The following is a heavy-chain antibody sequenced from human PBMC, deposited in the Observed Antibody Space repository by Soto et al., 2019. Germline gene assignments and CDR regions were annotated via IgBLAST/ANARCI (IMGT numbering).Heavy chain of an antibody. J-gene: IGHJ6*02. Sequence: PGESLKISCQGPGYSFANYWIAWVRQMLGKGLEWVGVIYPGDSDTRYSPSFRGQVTISADKSISHVYLQWSSLKASDTAMYYCARNRLRQYYYGMDVWGQGTTVTVS. D-gene: IGHD3-10*01. V-gene: IGHV5-51*01. CDR2: IYPGDSDT. CDR3: ARNRLRQYYYGMDV. CDR1: GYSFANYW.